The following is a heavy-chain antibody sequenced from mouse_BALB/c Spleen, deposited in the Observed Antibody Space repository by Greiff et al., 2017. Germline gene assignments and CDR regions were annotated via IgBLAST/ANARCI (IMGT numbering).Heavy chain of an antibody. CDR2: ISSGGST. CDR3: ARGLNPSYAMDY. D-gene: IGHD6-1*01. CDR1: GFTFSSYA. V-gene: IGHV5-6-5*01. Sequence: EVKVVESGGGLVKPGGSLKLSCAASGFTFSSYAMSWVRQTPEKRLEWVASISSGGSTYYPDSVKGRFTISRDNARNILYLQMSSLRSEDTAMYYCARGLNPSYAMDYWGQGTSVTVSS. J-gene: IGHJ4*01.